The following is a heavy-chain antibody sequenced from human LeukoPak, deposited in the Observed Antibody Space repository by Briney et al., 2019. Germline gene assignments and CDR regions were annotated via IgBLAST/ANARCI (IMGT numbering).Heavy chain of an antibody. CDR2: ISYDGSNK. CDR1: GFIFSSYG. J-gene: IGHJ4*02. V-gene: IGHV3-30*18. CDR3: AKKYCGGDCYLDGFDY. Sequence: GRSLRLSCAASGFIFSSYGMHWVRQAPGKGLEWVAVISYDGSNKYYADSVKGRFTISRDNSKNTLYLQMNSLRAEDTAVYYCAKKYCGGDCYLDGFDYWGQGTLVTVSS. D-gene: IGHD2-21*02.